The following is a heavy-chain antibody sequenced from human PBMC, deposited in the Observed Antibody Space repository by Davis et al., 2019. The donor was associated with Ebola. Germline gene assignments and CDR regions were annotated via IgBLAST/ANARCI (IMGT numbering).Heavy chain of an antibody. CDR2: ISSNGGST. D-gene: IGHD3-10*01. CDR1: GFTFSSYA. Sequence: GESLKISCSASGFTFSSYAMHWVRPAPGKGLEYVSAISSNGGSTYYADSVKGRFTISRDNSKNTLYLQMSSLRAEDTAVYYCVKDGSGIRAYNYFDYWGQGTLVTVSS. J-gene: IGHJ4*02. CDR3: VKDGSGIRAYNYFDY. V-gene: IGHV3-64D*06.